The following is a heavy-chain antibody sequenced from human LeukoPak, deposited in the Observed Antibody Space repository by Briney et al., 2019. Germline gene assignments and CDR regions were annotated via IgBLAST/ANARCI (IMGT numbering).Heavy chain of an antibody. J-gene: IGHJ1*01. CDR3: ARYGLVEFRNAFQY. V-gene: IGHV4-61*01. D-gene: IGHD6-6*01. CDR2: IHDRGSD. Sequence: SETLSLTCSVSGASITTTNFWWTWIRQSPGRGLEWIGYIHDRGSDKYNPALAGRATLSVDTSKNQFSLKLNSVTAADTAVYYCARYGLVEFRNAFQYWGQGILVSVSS. CDR1: GASITTTNFW.